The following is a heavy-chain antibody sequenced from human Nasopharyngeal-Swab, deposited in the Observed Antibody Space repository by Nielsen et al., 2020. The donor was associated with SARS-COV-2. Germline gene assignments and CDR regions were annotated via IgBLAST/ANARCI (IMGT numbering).Heavy chain of an antibody. CDR3: ARDLGSSWSKNWFDP. CDR1: GFTFSSYW. J-gene: IGHJ5*02. CDR2: IKQDGSEK. Sequence: GESLKISCAASGFTFSSYWMSWVRQAPGKGLEWVANIKQDGSEKYYVDSVKGRFTISRDNAKNSLYLQMNSLRAEDTAVYYCARDLGSSWSKNWFDPWGQGTLVTVSS. V-gene: IGHV3-7*01. D-gene: IGHD6-13*01.